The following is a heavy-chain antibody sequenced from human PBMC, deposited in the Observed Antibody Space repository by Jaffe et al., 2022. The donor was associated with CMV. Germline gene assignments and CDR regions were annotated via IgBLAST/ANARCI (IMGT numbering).Heavy chain of an antibody. J-gene: IGHJ6*02. Sequence: LESGGGLVQPGGSLRLSCAASGFSFSTYAMSWVRQAPGKGLEWVSVISGNAFSTYYADSVKGRFTISRDNSKNTLYLQMSSLRAEDTAVYYCARATTSALSTPGYYYGMDVWGQGTTVTVSS. CDR2: ISGNAFST. D-gene: IGHD3-16*02. V-gene: IGHV3-23*01. CDR3: ARATTSALSTPGYYYGMDV. CDR1: GFSFSTYA.